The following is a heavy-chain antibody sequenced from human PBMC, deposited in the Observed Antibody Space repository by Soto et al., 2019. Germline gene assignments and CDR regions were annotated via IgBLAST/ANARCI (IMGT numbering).Heavy chain of an antibody. J-gene: IGHJ4*02. V-gene: IGHV3-30*03. CDR1: GFNFGFFG. D-gene: IGHD2-8*01. CDR3: ARGNLGVGVDS. CDR2: ISGDGINT. Sequence: QIQLVESGGDVVQPGRSLRLSCAASGFNFGFFGMHWVRQAPGKGLEWVAFISGDGINTHYADSVRGRFTLSRDYSKKTIYLQRDSLREDDTVVYYCARGNLGVGVDSWGQGPLVTVSS.